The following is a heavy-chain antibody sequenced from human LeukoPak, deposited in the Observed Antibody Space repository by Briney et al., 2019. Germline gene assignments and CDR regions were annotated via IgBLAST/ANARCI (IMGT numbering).Heavy chain of an antibody. Sequence: AGESLKISCKGSGYSFTSYRIGWVRQMPGKGLEWMGIIYPGDSDTRYSLSFQGQVTISADKSISTAYLQWSSLKASDTAMYYCARIPRVQPLHYFDYWGQGTLVTVSS. CDR3: ARIPRVQPLHYFDY. CDR2: IYPGDSDT. V-gene: IGHV5-51*01. CDR1: GYSFTSYR. J-gene: IGHJ4*02. D-gene: IGHD1-14*01.